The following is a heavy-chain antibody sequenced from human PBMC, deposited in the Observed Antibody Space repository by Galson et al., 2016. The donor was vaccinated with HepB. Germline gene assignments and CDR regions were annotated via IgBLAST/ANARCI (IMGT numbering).Heavy chain of an antibody. V-gene: IGHV1-18*04. Sequence: SVKVSCKASGYTFTSYGITWVRQAPGKGLEWMGWISAYNGNTNYAQKLQGRVTMTTDTSPSTAYMELRSLRSDDTAVYFCARDPASSFSGRFPFRYWGQGTLVTVSS. CDR2: ISAYNGNT. CDR3: ARDPASSFSGRFPFRY. CDR1: GYTFTSYG. J-gene: IGHJ4*02. D-gene: IGHD6-19*01.